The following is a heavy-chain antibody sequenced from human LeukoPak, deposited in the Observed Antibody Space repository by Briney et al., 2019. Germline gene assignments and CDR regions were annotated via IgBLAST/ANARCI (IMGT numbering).Heavy chain of an antibody. CDR2: IYPGDSDT. V-gene: IGHV5-51*01. Sequence: GESLKISCKGSGYRFTSYWIGWVRQMPGKGLEWMGIIYPGDSDTRYSPSFQGQVTISADKSISTAYLQWSSLKASDTAVYYCARHLSGHDGNQFYFDYWGQGTLVTVSS. CDR1: GYRFTSYW. D-gene: IGHD5-12*01. J-gene: IGHJ4*02. CDR3: ARHLSGHDGNQFYFDY.